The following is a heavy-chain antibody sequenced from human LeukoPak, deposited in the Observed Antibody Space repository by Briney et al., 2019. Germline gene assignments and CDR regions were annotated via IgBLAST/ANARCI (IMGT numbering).Heavy chain of an antibody. CDR1: GFTFSSYA. CDR3: AKDLGGAMIVVV. D-gene: IGHD3-22*01. CDR2: ISGSGGST. Sequence: PGGSLRLSCAASGFTFSSYAMSWVRQAPGKGLEWVSAISGSGGSTYYADSVKGRFTISKDNSKNTLYLQMNSLRAEDTAIYYCAKDLGGAMIVVVGGQGTLVTVSS. J-gene: IGHJ4*02. V-gene: IGHV3-23*01.